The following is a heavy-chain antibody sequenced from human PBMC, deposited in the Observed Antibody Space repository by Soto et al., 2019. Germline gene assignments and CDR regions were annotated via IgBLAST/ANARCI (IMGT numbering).Heavy chain of an antibody. CDR3: AKKLGYSNSRGYYPGAFDY. CDR2: LSSSGGNT. Sequence: EVQLLESGGDLVQPGGSLRHSCAASGFTFGTYAMAWVRQAPGRGLEWVSALSSSGGNTYYADSVKGRFTISRDNSKNTLYLQINSLRAEDTAVYYCAKKLGYSNSRGYYPGAFDYWGQGTPVTVSS. V-gene: IGHV3-23*01. J-gene: IGHJ4*02. CDR1: GFTFGTYA. D-gene: IGHD3-22*01.